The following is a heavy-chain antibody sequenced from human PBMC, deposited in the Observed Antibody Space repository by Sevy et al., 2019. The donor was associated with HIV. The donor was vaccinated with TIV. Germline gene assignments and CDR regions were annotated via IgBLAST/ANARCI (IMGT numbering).Heavy chain of an antibody. CDR1: GFTFSSYW. J-gene: IGHJ4*02. Sequence: GGSLRLSCAASGFTFSSYWMHWVRQAPGKGLEWVSGISGSAYSTYYADSVKGRFTISRDNSKNTLSLQMNSLRAEDTAVYYCAKESPGYNYDSSGSLDYWGQGTLVTVSS. V-gene: IGHV3-23*01. CDR3: AKESPGYNYDSSGSLDY. CDR2: ISGSAYST. D-gene: IGHD3-22*01.